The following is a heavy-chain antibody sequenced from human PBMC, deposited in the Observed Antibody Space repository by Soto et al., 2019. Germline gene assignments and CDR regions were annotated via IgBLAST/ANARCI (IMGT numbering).Heavy chain of an antibody. V-gene: IGHV3-7*03. Sequence: EVQLVESGGGLVQPGGSLRLSCAASGFTFSSYWMSWVRQAPGKGLEWVANIKQDGSEKYYVDSVKGRFTISRDNAKNSLYLQMNSLRAEDTAVYYCARSSSGWYSRWFDPWAREPWSPSPQ. J-gene: IGHJ5*02. D-gene: IGHD6-19*01. CDR3: ARSSSGWYSRWFDP. CDR1: GFTFSSYW. CDR2: IKQDGSEK.